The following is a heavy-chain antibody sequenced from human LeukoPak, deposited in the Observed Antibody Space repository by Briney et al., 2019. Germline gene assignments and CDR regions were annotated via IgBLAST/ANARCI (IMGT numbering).Heavy chain of an antibody. CDR2: ISSSSSYI. Sequence: PGGSLRLSCAASGFTFSSYSMYWVRQAPGKGLEWVSSISSSSSYIYYADSVKGRFTISRDNAKNSLYLQMNSLRAEDTAVYYCPRDPAYYYDSSGYYVDYWGQGTLVTVSS. J-gene: IGHJ4*02. D-gene: IGHD3-22*01. CDR3: PRDPAYYYDSSGYYVDY. V-gene: IGHV3-21*01. CDR1: GFTFSSYS.